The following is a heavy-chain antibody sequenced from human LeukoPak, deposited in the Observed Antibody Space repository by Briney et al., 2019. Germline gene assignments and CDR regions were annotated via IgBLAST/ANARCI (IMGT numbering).Heavy chain of an antibody. J-gene: IGHJ4*02. CDR3: VREGYNFPALDY. Sequence: GGSLRLSCAASGFTFSSYAMSWVRQAPGKGLEWVSSISGSGGSTYYADSVKGRFTISRDTSKNTLYLQMNSLRAEDTAVYYCVREGYNFPALDYWGQGTLVTVSS. CDR1: GFTFSSYA. D-gene: IGHD5-24*01. CDR2: ISGSGGST. V-gene: IGHV3-23*01.